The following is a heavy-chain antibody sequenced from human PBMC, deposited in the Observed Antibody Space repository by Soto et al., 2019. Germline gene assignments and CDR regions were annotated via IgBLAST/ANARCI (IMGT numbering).Heavy chain of an antibody. CDR1: GGSISSYY. Sequence: SETLSLTCTVSGGSISSYYWSWIRQPPGKGLEWIGYIYYSGSTNYNPSLKSRVTISVDTSKNQFSLKLSSVTAADTAVYYCARSGYDSGYDDYWGQGTLVTVSS. V-gene: IGHV4-59*01. J-gene: IGHJ4*02. D-gene: IGHD5-12*01. CDR2: IYYSGST. CDR3: ARSGYDSGYDDY.